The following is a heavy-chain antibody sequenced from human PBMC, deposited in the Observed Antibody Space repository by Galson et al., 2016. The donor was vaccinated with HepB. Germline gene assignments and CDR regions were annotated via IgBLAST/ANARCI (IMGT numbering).Heavy chain of an antibody. Sequence: SETLSLTCGVYGGPVIDYSWNWIRQPPGKGLEWIGEINHSGTTKSNPSLKSRVTISVDTSRSQFSLKLTSLPAADTAIYYCARINRVRTFDIWGQGTLVTVSS. V-gene: IGHV4-34*01. D-gene: IGHD1-14*01. CDR1: GGPVIDYS. CDR2: INHSGTT. J-gene: IGHJ3*02. CDR3: ARINRVRTFDI.